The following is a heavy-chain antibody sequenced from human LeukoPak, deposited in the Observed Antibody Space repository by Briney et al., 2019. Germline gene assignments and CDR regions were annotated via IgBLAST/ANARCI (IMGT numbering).Heavy chain of an antibody. Sequence: GGSLRLSCAASGFTFTTYWMTWVRQAPGKGLEWVAFIRYDGSNKYYADSVKGRFTISRDNSKNTLYLQMNSLRAEDTAVYYCAKEVVGLLDWFDPWGQGTLVTVSS. CDR2: IRYDGSNK. CDR1: GFTFTTYW. J-gene: IGHJ5*02. CDR3: AKEVVGLLDWFDP. V-gene: IGHV3-30*02. D-gene: IGHD2-15*01.